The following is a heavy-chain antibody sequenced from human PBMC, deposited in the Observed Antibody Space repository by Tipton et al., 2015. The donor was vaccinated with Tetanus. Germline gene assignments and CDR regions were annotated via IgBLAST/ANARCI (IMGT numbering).Heavy chain of an antibody. Sequence: SGGEVKEPGASVRVPCKTSGYTFTNNGISWVRQAPGQGLEWMGWISGDGKTHYEQKFQGRVQLSADPYSNAAYLEVRSLTSDDTSVYFGARDAGPDYIWGNYRFPFDYWGQGTLVTVSS. J-gene: IGHJ4*02. CDR1: GYTFTNNG. CDR2: ISGDGKT. V-gene: IGHV1-18*01. D-gene: IGHD3-16*02. CDR3: ARDAGPDYIWGNYRFPFDY.